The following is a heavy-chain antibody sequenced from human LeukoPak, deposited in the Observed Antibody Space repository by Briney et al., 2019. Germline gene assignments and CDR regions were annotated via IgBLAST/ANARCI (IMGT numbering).Heavy chain of an antibody. Sequence: SVKVSCRASGGTFSSYAISWVRQAPGQGLEWMGRIIPIFGTANYAQKFQGRVTITTDESTSTAYMELSSLRSEDTALYYCASDYDSSGYYYPKFDYWGQGTLVTVSS. V-gene: IGHV1-69*05. CDR2: IIPIFGTA. D-gene: IGHD3-22*01. CDR1: GGTFSSYA. J-gene: IGHJ4*02. CDR3: ASDYDSSGYYYPKFDY.